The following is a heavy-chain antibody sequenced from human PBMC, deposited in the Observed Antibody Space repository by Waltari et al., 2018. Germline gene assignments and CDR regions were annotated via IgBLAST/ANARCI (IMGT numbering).Heavy chain of an antibody. V-gene: IGHV3-23*01. CDR1: GFTFSSYA. CDR3: AKDRSFMPGSWHPLDY. D-gene: IGHD6-13*01. CDR2: ISGTRATT. J-gene: IGHJ4*02. Sequence: EVQLLESGGGLVQPGGSLRLSCAASGFTFSSYAMTWVRQAPGKGPEGVSVISGTRATTHYADSVKGRFTISRDNSKNTLYLQMNSLRVEDTAVYYCAKDRSFMPGSWHPLDYWGQGALVTVSS.